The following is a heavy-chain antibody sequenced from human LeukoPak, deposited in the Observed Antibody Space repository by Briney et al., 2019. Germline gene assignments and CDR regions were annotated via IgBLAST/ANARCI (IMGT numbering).Heavy chain of an antibody. V-gene: IGHV1-8*01. CDR3: ARGVRSFYSSSRGDYYFYMDV. J-gene: IGHJ6*03. CDR1: GYTFRTYD. Sequence: GASVKVSRKASGYTFRTYDINWVRQGAGQGLEWMGWMTPNTGNTGYAQKFQGRVTMTRNTSISTAYMELSGLRSEDTAVYFCARGVRSFYSSSRGDYYFYMDVWGKGTTVSVSS. D-gene: IGHD6-13*01. CDR2: MTPNTGNT.